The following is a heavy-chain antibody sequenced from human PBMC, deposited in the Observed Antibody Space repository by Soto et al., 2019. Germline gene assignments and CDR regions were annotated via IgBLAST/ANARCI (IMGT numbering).Heavy chain of an antibody. V-gene: IGHV1-18*01. D-gene: IGHD6-13*01. J-gene: IGHJ4*02. CDR2: ISAYNGNT. CDR1: GYTFTSYG. Sequence: GASVKVSCKASGYTFTSYGISWVRQAPGQGLERMGWISAYNGNTNYVQKLQGRVTMTTDTSTSTAYMELRCLRSDDTAVYFCARDVLDIAAAGPDFDYWGQGTLVTVSS. CDR3: ARDVLDIAAAGPDFDY.